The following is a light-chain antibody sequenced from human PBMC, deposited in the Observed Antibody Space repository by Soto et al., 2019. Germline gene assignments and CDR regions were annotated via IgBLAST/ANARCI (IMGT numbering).Light chain of an antibody. J-gene: IGLJ1*01. CDR1: TSDVGGYNY. V-gene: IGLV2-14*01. CDR2: EVS. CDR3: FSYTTSSAPYV. Sequence: QSALTQPASVSGSPGQSITISCTGTTSDVGGYNYVSWYQQHPGKAPKLLIYEVSNRPSGVSNRFSGSKSGNTASLTISGLQAEDEAAYYCFSYTTSSAPYVFGTGTKVT.